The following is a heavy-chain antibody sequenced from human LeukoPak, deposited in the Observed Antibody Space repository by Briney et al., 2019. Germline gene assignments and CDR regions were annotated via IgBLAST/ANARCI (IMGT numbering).Heavy chain of an antibody. D-gene: IGHD2-15*01. CDR1: GYSFTGYY. V-gene: IGHV1-2*02. J-gene: IGHJ3*02. CDR2: INPDGDVT. CDR3: ARERDCSGGSCYFDAFDI. Sequence: ASMKVSCKASGYSFTGYYIHWVRQAPGQGLEWMGWINPDGDVTKSAQKFQGRVTMTTDKSINTVFMELSGLTSDDTALYYCARERDCSGGSCYFDAFDIWGQGTMVTVSS.